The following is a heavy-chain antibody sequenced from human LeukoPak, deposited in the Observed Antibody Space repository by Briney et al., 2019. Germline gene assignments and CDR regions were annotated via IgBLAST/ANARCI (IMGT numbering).Heavy chain of an antibody. CDR1: GGSFSGYY. CDR3: ARGPYYDYVWGSYRPPRDFDY. J-gene: IGHJ4*02. V-gene: IGHV4-34*01. D-gene: IGHD3-16*02. CDR2: INHSGST. Sequence: SETLSLTCAVYGGSFSGYYWSWIRQPPGKGLEWIGEINHSGSTNYNPSLKSRVTISVDTSKNQFSLKLSSVTAADTAVCYCARGPYYDYVWGSYRPPRDFDYWGQGTLVTVSS.